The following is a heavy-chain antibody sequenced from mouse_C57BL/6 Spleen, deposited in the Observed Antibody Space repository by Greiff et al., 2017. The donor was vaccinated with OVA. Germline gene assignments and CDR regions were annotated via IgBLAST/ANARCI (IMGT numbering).Heavy chain of an antibody. CDR1: GFSLTSYA. CDR2: IWTGGGT. V-gene: IGHV2-9-1*01. J-gene: IGHJ1*03. D-gene: IGHD1-1*01. CDR3: ARSLETTVVERVYWYFDV. Sequence: VQLVESGPGLVAPSQSLSITCTVSGFSLTSYAISWVRQPPGKGLEWLGVIWTGGGTNYNSALKSRLSISKDNSKSQVFLKMNSLQTDDTARYYCARSLETTVVERVYWYFDVWGTGTTVTVSS.